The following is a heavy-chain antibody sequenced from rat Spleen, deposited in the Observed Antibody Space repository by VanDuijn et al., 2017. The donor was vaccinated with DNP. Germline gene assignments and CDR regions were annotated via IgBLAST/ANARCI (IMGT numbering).Heavy chain of an antibody. J-gene: IGHJ4*01. D-gene: IGHD4-3*01. CDR1: GLSLTSNS. CDR3: TRSRIIRGPGIMDA. CDR2: IWGGGST. Sequence: QVQLKESGPGLVQPSQTLSLTCTVSGLSLTSNSVHWVRQPPGKGLEWVGTIWGGGSTDYNSALKFRLTISRDTSKSQVFLQMTSLQTEDTAIYFCTRSRIIRGPGIMDAWGQGTSVTVSS. V-gene: IGHV2-1*01.